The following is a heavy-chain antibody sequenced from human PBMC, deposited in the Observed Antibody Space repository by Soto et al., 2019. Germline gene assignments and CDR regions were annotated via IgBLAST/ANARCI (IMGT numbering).Heavy chain of an antibody. D-gene: IGHD3-10*01. J-gene: IGHJ4*02. Sequence: EVQLVESGGGLVQPGGSLRLSCAASGFTFSSYWIIWVRQAPGKGLEWVANIKQDGSEKYYVDSVKGRFTISRDNAKNSLYLQMNSLRAEDTAVYYCARDGITMVRGVPAFDYWGQGTLVTVSS. V-gene: IGHV3-7*01. CDR1: GFTFSSYW. CDR2: IKQDGSEK. CDR3: ARDGITMVRGVPAFDY.